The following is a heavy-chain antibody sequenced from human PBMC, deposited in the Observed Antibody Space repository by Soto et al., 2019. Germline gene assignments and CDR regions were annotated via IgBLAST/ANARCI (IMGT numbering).Heavy chain of an antibody. CDR3: ARGQYYDFWSGYRSYYYMDV. D-gene: IGHD3-3*01. J-gene: IGHJ6*03. V-gene: IGHV4-34*01. Sequence: SETLSLTCAVYGGSFSGYYWSWIRQPPGKGLEWIGEINHSGSTNYNPSLKSRFTISVETSKNQFSLKLSSVTAADTAVYYCARGQYYDFWSGYRSYYYMDVWGKGTTVTVSS. CDR2: INHSGST. CDR1: GGSFSGYY.